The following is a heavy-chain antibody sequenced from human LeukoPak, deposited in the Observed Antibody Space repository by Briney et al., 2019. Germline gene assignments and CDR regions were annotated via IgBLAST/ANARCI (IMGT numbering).Heavy chain of an antibody. Sequence: PGGSLRLSCAASGFTFSSYGMSWVRQAPGKGLEWVANIKQDGSEKYYVDSVKGRFTISRDNAKNSLYLQMNSLRAEDTAVYYCARYEYFEDYMDVWGKGTTVTVSS. CDR1: GFTFSSYG. J-gene: IGHJ6*03. D-gene: IGHD3-9*01. CDR2: IKQDGSEK. CDR3: ARYEYFEDYMDV. V-gene: IGHV3-7*01.